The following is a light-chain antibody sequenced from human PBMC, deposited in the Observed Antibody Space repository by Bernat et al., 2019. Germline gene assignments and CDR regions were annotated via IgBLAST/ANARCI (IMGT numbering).Light chain of an antibody. J-gene: IGLJ1*01. Sequence: SYVLTQPPSVAVAPGKMARITCGGKSIGGKSVHWYQQKPGQAPVPVIYYDSDRPSGIPERFSGSNSGNTATLTISRVEAGDEADYYCHVWHSNSAHEVFGTGTKVTVL. V-gene: IGLV3-21*04. CDR1: SIGGKS. CDR3: HVWHSNSAHEV. CDR2: YDS.